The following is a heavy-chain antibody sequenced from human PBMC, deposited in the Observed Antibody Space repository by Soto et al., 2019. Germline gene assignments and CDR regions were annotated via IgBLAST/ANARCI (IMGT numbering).Heavy chain of an antibody. D-gene: IGHD2-21*02. CDR1: GGSLNSEHYH. J-gene: IGHJ6*02. V-gene: IGHV4-30-4*01. Sequence: QIQLQESGPGLVRPSQTLSLTCTVSGGSLNSEHYHWTWIRQAPGKGLEWFGYIHYTGSVRYNPSLQRRITMSVDTSKNLFSLNLSSVTAADTAVYFCVREDDGGDRDYYGLDVWGQGTMVTVSS. CDR3: VREDDGGDRDYYGLDV. CDR2: IHYTGSV.